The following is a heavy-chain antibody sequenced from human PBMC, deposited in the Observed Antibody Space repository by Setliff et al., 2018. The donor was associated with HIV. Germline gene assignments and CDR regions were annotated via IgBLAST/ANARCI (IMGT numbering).Heavy chain of an antibody. V-gene: IGHV4-38-2*02. CDR1: GYSLSSASY. CDR3: ARGLTAPAAAGS. J-gene: IGHJ5*02. CDR2: ISLSGST. Sequence: PSETLSLTCSVSGYSLSSASYWGWTRQSPEKGLEWIGSISLSGSTYYNPSLQSRVTISIDMSKNHFSLNLKSVTAADTAIYYCARGLTAPAAAGSWGQGMLVTVSS. D-gene: IGHD6-13*01.